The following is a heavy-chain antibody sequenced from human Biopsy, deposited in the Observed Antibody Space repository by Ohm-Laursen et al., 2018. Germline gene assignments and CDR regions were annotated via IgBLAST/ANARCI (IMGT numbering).Heavy chain of an antibody. J-gene: IGHJ2*01. CDR3: ARDGKRWDYSSSFSLHIDL. D-gene: IGHD4-11*01. CDR1: GFTFTSYA. V-gene: IGHV3-30*03. Sequence: SSLRLSCAASGFTFTSYAMHWVRQAPGKGLEWVAVISYDGSGEYYADSLQGRFIISRDNPKNTVDLQMNSLIAEDTAVYFCARDGKRWDYSSSFSLHIDLWGRGTLVTVSS. CDR2: ISYDGSGE.